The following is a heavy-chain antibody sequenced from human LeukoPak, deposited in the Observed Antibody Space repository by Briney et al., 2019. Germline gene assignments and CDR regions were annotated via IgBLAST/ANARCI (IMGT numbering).Heavy chain of an antibody. Sequence: GGSLRLSCAASGFTFSSYEMNWVRQAPGKGLEWVSYISSSGSNKYYADSVKGRFTISRDNAENSLYLQMSSLTAEDTAVYYCATLRPRQQLVVDHWGEGTMVTVSS. V-gene: IGHV3-48*03. J-gene: IGHJ4*02. CDR3: ATLRPRQQLVVDH. CDR1: GFTFSSYE. D-gene: IGHD6-13*01. CDR2: ISSSGSNK.